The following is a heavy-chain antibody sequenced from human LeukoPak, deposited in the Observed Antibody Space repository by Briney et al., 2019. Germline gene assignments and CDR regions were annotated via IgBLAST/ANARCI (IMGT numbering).Heavy chain of an antibody. CDR1: GFTFSSYS. D-gene: IGHD6-13*01. J-gene: IGHJ6*03. Sequence: PGGSLRLSCAASGFTFSSYSTNWVRQAPGKGLEWVSSISSSSSYIYYADSVKGRFTISRDNAKNSLYLQMNGLRAEDTAVYYCARGEDSSSFYYYMDVWGKGTTVTVSS. CDR3: ARGEDSSSFYYYMDV. CDR2: ISSSSSYI. V-gene: IGHV3-21*01.